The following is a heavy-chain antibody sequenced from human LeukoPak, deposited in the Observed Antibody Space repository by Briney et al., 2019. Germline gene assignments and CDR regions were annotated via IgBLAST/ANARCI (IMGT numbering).Heavy chain of an antibody. CDR1: GGSISSGSYD. CDR2: IYTSGST. Sequence: PSETLSLTCTVSGGSISSGSYDWSWIRQPAGKGLESIGRIYTSGSTNYNPSLKSRVTISVDTSKNQFSLKLSSVTAADTAVYYCARALGYCSSTSCYTSPYNWFDPWGQGTLVTVSS. V-gene: IGHV4-61*02. J-gene: IGHJ5*02. D-gene: IGHD2-2*02. CDR3: ARALGYCSSTSCYTSPYNWFDP.